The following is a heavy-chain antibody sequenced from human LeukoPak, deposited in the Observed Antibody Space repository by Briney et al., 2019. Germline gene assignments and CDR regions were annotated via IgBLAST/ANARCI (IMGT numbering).Heavy chain of an antibody. CDR3: ARRRTYGGEYY. Sequence: SETLSLTCSVSGGSITSLYWSWVRQPPGKGLEYVGYVHHTGVTNYNPSLRGRVSVSMDASKNQFSLKLSSVTAADTAVYYCARRRTYGGEYYWGQGTLVTVSS. V-gene: IGHV4-59*08. CDR2: VHHTGVT. D-gene: IGHD3-10*01. CDR1: GGSITSLY. J-gene: IGHJ4*02.